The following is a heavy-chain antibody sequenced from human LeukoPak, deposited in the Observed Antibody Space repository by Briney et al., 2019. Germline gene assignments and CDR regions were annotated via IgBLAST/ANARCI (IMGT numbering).Heavy chain of an antibody. CDR2: IYYSGTT. V-gene: IGHV4-59*12. D-gene: IGHD3-22*01. Sequence: SETLSLTCTVSGGSISTYYWPWIRQPPGKGLEWIGYIYYSGTTNYNPSLKSRVTMSVDTSKNQFSLKLSSVTAADTAVYYCASNDDSSGYYYVGNWGQGTLVTVSS. J-gene: IGHJ4*02. CDR3: ASNDDSSGYYYVGN. CDR1: GGSISTYY.